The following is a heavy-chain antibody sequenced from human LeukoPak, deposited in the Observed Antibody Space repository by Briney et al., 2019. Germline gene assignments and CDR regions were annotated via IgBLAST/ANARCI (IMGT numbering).Heavy chain of an antibody. CDR2: IIPIFGTA. J-gene: IGHJ3*02. CDR1: GGTFSSYA. Sequence: SVKVSCKASGGTFSSYAISWVRQAPGQGLEWMGGIIPIFGTANYAQKFQGRVTITEDASTSTDYMELSSLRSEDTAVYYCARSSGSVTTIAFDIWGQGTMVTVSS. CDR3: ARSSGSVTTIAFDI. D-gene: IGHD4-17*01. V-gene: IGHV1-69*01.